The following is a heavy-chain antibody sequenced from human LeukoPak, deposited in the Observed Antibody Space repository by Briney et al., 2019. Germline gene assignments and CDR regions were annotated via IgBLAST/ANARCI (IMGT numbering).Heavy chain of an antibody. CDR1: GFTFGDYA. CDR3: TSCGGDCYSSDY. D-gene: IGHD2-21*02. V-gene: IGHV3-49*03. J-gene: IGHJ4*02. CDR2: IRSKAYSGTT. Sequence: GGSLRLSCTASGFTFGDYAMSWFRQAPGKGLEWVGFIRSKAYSGTTEYAASVKGRFTISRDDSKSNAYLQMNSLKTEDTAVYYCTSCGGDCYSSDYWGQGTLVTVSS.